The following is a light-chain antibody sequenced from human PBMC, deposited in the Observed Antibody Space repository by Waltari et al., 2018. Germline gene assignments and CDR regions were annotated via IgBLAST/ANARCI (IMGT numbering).Light chain of an antibody. CDR1: HTISTW. CDR2: KVS. Sequence: DIQMTQSPSTLSASVGATVTITCRASHTISTWLAWYQHTPGRAPKVLIYKVSDLESGVPARFRGSGSGTEFTLTISSLQPDDFATYYCQQYNAYPYSFGQGTKLEIK. CDR3: QQYNAYPYS. J-gene: IGKJ2*01. V-gene: IGKV1-5*03.